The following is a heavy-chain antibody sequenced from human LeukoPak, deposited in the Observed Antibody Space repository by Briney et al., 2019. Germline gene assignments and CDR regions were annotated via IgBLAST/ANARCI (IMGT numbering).Heavy chain of an antibody. V-gene: IGHV1-69*01. Sequence: GSSVKVPYKASGGTFSSYAISWVRQAPGQGLEWMGGIIPIYGTANYAQKFQGRVTITADESTSTAYMELSSLRSEDTAVYYCAIRRDGYSFRTTGFDYWGQGTLVTVSS. CDR2: IIPIYGTA. D-gene: IGHD5-24*01. CDR1: GGTFSSYA. J-gene: IGHJ4*02. CDR3: AIRRDGYSFRTTGFDY.